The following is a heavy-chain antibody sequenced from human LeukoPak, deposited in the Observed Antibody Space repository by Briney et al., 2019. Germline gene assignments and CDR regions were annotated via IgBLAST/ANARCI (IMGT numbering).Heavy chain of an antibody. CDR2: IIPIFGTA. CDR1: GGAFSSYA. CDR3: ARVGGYSSSSRPYYFDY. V-gene: IGHV1-69*13. D-gene: IGHD6-6*01. Sequence: ASVKVSCKASGGAFSSYAISWVRQAPGQGLEWMGGIIPIFGTANYAQKFQGRVTITADESTSTAYMELSSLRSEDTAVYYCARVGGYSSSSRPYYFDYWGQGTLVTVSS. J-gene: IGHJ4*02.